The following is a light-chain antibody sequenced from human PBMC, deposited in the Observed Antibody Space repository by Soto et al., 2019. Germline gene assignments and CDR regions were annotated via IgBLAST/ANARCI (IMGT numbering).Light chain of an antibody. J-gene: IGKJ1*01. CDR3: QQET. CDR2: GAS. CDR1: QSVSSSY. V-gene: IGKV3-20*01. Sequence: EIVLTQSPGTLSLSPGERATLSCRASQSVSSSYLAWYQQKPGQAPRLLIYGASSRATGIPDRFSGSGSGKDFTLTISRLEPEDFAVYYCQQETFGQGTKVEIK.